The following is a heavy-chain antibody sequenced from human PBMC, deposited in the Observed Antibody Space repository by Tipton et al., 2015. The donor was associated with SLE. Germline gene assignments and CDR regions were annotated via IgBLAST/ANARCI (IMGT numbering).Heavy chain of an antibody. V-gene: IGHV3-11*01. D-gene: IGHD3-3*01. CDR1: GFTISDYF. CDR2: ISGTGTFI. CDR3: ARGSFWSGYYTPLFDY. Sequence: SLRLSCAASGFTISDYFMSWIRQAPGKGLEWLSYISGTGTFIDYADSVKGRFSISRDNAKNSLYLQMNSLRAEDTAVYYCARGSFWSGYYTPLFDYWGQGTLVTVSS. J-gene: IGHJ4*02.